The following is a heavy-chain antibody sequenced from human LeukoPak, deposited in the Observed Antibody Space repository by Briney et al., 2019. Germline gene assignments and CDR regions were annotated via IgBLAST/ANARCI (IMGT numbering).Heavy chain of an antibody. V-gene: IGHV3-7*03. CDR3: TRRIDYGITYAFDI. J-gene: IGHJ3*02. D-gene: IGHD4-17*01. Sequence: GGSLRLSCAASGFTFSSYWMSWVRQAPGKGLEWVANIKQGGSEKYYVDSVKGRFTISRDNAKNSLYLQMNSLRAEDTAVYYCTRRIDYGITYAFDIWGQGTMVTVSS. CDR2: IKQGGSEK. CDR1: GFTFSSYW.